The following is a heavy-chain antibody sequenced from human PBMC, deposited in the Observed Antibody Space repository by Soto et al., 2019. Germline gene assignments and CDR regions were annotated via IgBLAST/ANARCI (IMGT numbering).Heavy chain of an antibody. V-gene: IGHV3-23*01. D-gene: IGHD3-22*01. CDR2: ISSSGGST. CDR1: GFTFSSYA. Sequence: PGGSLRLSCAASGFTFSSYAMSWVRQAPGKGLEWVSAISSSGGSTYYADSVKGRFTISRDNSKNTLYLQMNSLRAEETAVYYCAKHDPPRWIAVVISSPLSFAPFDIWGQGTMVTV. CDR3: AKHDPPRWIAVVISSPLSFAPFDI. J-gene: IGHJ3*02.